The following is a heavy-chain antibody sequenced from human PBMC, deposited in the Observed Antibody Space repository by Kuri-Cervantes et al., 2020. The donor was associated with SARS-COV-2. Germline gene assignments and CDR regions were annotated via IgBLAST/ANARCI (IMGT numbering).Heavy chain of an antibody. CDR2: IYSSGNT. V-gene: IGHV4-39*01. CDR1: GGSISSSSYY. CDR3: ARQRGGFLEWLLYYDY. Sequence: SETLSLTCTVSGGSISSSSYYWAWIRQPPGKGLEWIGSIYSSGNTYYNLSLKSRVTISVDTSKNQFSLKLTSVTAADTAVYYCARQRGGFLEWLLYYDYWGQGTLVTVSS. D-gene: IGHD3-3*01. J-gene: IGHJ4*02.